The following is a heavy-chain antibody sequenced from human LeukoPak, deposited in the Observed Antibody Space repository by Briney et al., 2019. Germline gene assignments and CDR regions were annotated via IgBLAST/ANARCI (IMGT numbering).Heavy chain of an antibody. Sequence: PGGSLRLSCAASGFTFSSYSMNWVRQAPGKGLEWVSSISGSSGYIYYADSVKGRFTISRDNAKNSLYLQMNSLRAEDTAVYYCARGAGYCTTTTCSNWFGPWGQGTLVTVSS. J-gene: IGHJ5*02. CDR3: ARGAGYCTTTTCSNWFGP. D-gene: IGHD2-2*01. V-gene: IGHV3-21*01. CDR1: GFTFSSYS. CDR2: ISGSSGYI.